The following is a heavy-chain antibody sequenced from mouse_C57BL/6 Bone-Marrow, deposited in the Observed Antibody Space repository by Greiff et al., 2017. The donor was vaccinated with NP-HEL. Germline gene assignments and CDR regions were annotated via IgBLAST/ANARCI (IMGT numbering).Heavy chain of an antibody. CDR2: ISYSGST. Sequence: DVKLVESGPGLAKPSQTLSLTCSVTGYSITSDYWNWIRKFPGNKLEYMGYISYSGSTYYNPSLKSRISITRDTSKNQYYLQLNSVTTEDTATYYCARSLYDYDGYYYAMDYWGQGTSVTVSS. CDR3: ARSLYDYDGYYYAMDY. D-gene: IGHD2-4*01. CDR1: GYSITSDY. J-gene: IGHJ4*01. V-gene: IGHV3-8*01.